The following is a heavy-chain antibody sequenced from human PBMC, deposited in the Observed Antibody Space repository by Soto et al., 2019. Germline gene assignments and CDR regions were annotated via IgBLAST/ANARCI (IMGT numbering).Heavy chain of an antibody. J-gene: IGHJ4*02. CDR1: GFTFSSYG. CDR3: AKLVETAIRGFDY. D-gene: IGHD2-21*02. V-gene: IGHV3-30*18. CDR2: ISYEGSNK. Sequence: QVQLVESGGGVVQPGRSLRLSCAASGFTFSSYGMHWFRQAPGKGLGWVAVISYEGSNKYYADPVKGRFTISRDNSKNTLYLQMNSLRAEDTAVYYCAKLVETAIRGFDYWGQGTLVTVSS.